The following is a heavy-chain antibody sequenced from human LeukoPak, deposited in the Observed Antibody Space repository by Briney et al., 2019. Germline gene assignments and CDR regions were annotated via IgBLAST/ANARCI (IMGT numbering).Heavy chain of an antibody. CDR2: ISGSGGST. CDR1: GFTFSSYA. V-gene: IGHV3-23*01. Sequence: PGGSLRLSCAASGFTFSSYAMSWVRQAPGKGLEWVSAISGSGGSTYYAVSVKARFTISRDNSKNTLYLQMNSLRAEDTAVYYCAKLREGLLWFGELVIWGQGTMVTVSS. CDR3: AKLREGLLWFGELVI. D-gene: IGHD3-10*01. J-gene: IGHJ3*02.